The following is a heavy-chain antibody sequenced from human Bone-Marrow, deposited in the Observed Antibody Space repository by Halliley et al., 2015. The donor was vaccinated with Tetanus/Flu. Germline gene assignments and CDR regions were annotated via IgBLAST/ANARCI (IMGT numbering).Heavy chain of an antibody. Sequence: LRLSCTVSGASISSYSWSWIRQPPGKGLEWIGYISDSGSTDYNPSLKSRVTLSVDTSKNQFSLKLRSVTAADTAVYYCASERGNDDFSIWFDPWGQGTLVSVSS. D-gene: IGHD4-4*01. CDR2: ISDSGST. CDR3: ASERGNDDFSIWFDP. CDR1: GASISSYS. V-gene: IGHV4-59*01. J-gene: IGHJ5*02.